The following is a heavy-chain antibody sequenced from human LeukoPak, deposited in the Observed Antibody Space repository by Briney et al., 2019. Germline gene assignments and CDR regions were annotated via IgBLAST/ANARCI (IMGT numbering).Heavy chain of an antibody. D-gene: IGHD6-13*01. V-gene: IGHV3-21*01. CDR2: ISSSSSYI. CDR1: GFTFNNYA. Sequence: PGGSLRLSCAASGFTFNNYAMSWVRQAPGKGLEWVSSISSSSSYIYYADSVKGRFTISRDNAKNSLYLQMNSLRAEDTAVYYCARELAAAAHFDYWGQGTLVTVSS. CDR3: ARELAAAAHFDY. J-gene: IGHJ4*02.